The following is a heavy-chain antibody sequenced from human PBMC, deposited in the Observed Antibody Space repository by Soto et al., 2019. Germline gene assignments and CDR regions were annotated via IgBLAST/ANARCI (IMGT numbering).Heavy chain of an antibody. CDR1: GYTFTGYY. J-gene: IGHJ6*02. CDR3: ARGDSTDCSNGVCSFFYNHDMDV. Sequence: ASVKVSCKASGYTFTGYYMHWVRQAPGQGLEWMGWINPKSGGTSTAQKFQGWVTMTTDTSISTTSMELTRLTSDDTAIYYCARGDSTDCSNGVCSFFYNHDMDVWGQGTTVTVSS. CDR2: INPKSGGT. D-gene: IGHD2-8*01. V-gene: IGHV1-2*04.